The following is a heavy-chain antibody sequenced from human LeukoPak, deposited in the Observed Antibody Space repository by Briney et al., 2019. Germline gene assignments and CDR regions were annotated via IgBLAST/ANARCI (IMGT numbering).Heavy chain of an antibody. J-gene: IGHJ4*02. D-gene: IGHD2-15*01. Sequence: PGGSLRLSCAASGFTFSSHAMSWVRQTPGKGLEWVSAVSGSGGSTYYADSVKGRFTISRDNSKNTLYLQMNSLRAEDTAVYYCARDLGYCSGGSCYVGYFDYWGQGTLVTVSS. CDR1: GFTFSSHA. V-gene: IGHV3-23*01. CDR3: ARDLGYCSGGSCYVGYFDY. CDR2: VSGSGGST.